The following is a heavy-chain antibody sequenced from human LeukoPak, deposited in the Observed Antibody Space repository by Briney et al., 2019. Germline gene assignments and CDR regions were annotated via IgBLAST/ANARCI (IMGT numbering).Heavy chain of an antibody. CDR3: ARLTPAAGRLYFVD. Sequence: GGSLRLSCAASAFTFSHYAMSWVRQAPGKGLEWVSTISGSGGSTYYADSVKGRFSISRDNSKNTLFLQMNSLRAEDTAVYYCARLTPAAGRLYFVDWGPGTLVTVSS. CDR2: ISGSGGST. J-gene: IGHJ4*02. CDR1: AFTFSHYA. D-gene: IGHD6-13*01. V-gene: IGHV3-23*01.